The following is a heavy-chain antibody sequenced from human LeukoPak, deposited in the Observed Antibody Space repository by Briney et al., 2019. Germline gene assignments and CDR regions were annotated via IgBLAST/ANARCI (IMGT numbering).Heavy chain of an antibody. CDR3: ARPGTTYSSGWYRY. Sequence: SETLSLTCTVSGGSISSYYWSWIRQPAGKGLEWIGRIYTSGSTNYNPSLKSRVTMSVDTSKNQFSLKLSSVTAADTAVYYCARPGTTYSSGWYRYWGQGTLVTVSS. CDR1: GGSISSYY. V-gene: IGHV4-4*07. CDR2: IYTSGST. J-gene: IGHJ4*02. D-gene: IGHD6-19*01.